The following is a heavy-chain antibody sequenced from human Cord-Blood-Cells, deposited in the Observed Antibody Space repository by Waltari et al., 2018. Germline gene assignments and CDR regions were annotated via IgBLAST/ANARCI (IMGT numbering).Heavy chain of an antibody. Sequence: EVQLVESGGGLVQPGGSLRLSCAASGFTFSSSAMRWVRQAPGKGLEWVSAISGSGGSTYYADSVKGRFTISRDNSKNTLYLQMNSLRAEDTAVYYCAKVRSIAARRGYYFDYWGQGTLVTVSS. D-gene: IGHD6-6*01. CDR1: GFTFSSSA. CDR3: AKVRSIAARRGYYFDY. V-gene: IGHV3-23*04. CDR2: ISGSGGST. J-gene: IGHJ4*02.